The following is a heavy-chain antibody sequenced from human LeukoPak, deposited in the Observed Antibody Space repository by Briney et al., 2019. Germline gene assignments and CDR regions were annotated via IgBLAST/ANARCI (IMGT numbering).Heavy chain of an antibody. CDR1: GYTLTELS. V-gene: IGHV1-24*01. J-gene: IGHJ4*02. Sequence: ASVKVSCKVSGYTLTELSMHWVRQAPGKGLEWMGGFYPEDGETVYAEKFQGRVTMTEDTSTDTAYMELSSLRSEDTAVYYCATGTIWFGELLDYWGQGTLVTVSS. CDR2: FYPEDGET. CDR3: ATGTIWFGELLDY. D-gene: IGHD3-10*01.